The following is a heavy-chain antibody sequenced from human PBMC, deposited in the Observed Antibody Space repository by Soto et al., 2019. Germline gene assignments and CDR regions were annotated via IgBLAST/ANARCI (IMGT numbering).Heavy chain of an antibody. D-gene: IGHD3-10*01. V-gene: IGHV1-58*01. CDR3: ARLWFGELLVKFFDY. J-gene: IGHJ4*02. CDR2: IVVGSGNT. CDR1: GFTFTSSA. Sequence: ASVKVSCKASGFTFTSSAVQWVRQARGQRLEWMGWIVVGSGNTNYAQRFQERVTITRDMSTSTAYMELSSLISEDTAVYYCARLWFGELLVKFFDYWGQGTLVTVSS.